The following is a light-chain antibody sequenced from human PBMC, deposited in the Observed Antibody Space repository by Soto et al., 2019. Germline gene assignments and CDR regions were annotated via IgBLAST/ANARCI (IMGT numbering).Light chain of an antibody. J-gene: IGKJ1*01. V-gene: IGKV3-20*01. Sequence: EIVLTQSPGTLSLSPGERATLSCRASQSVSSSYLDWYQQKPGQAPRLLIYGASSRATGIPDRFSGSGSGTEFTLTSSSLQSEDFAVYYCQQYNNWPQTFGQGTKVDIK. CDR2: GAS. CDR3: QQYNNWPQT. CDR1: QSVSSSY.